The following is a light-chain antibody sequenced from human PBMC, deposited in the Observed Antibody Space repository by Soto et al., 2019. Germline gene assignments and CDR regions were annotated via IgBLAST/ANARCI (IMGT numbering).Light chain of an antibody. CDR1: SSNIGSNY. Sequence: QSVLTQPPSASGTPGQRVTISCSGSSSNIGSNYVYWYQQFPGTAPKLLIYSNNQRPSGVPDRFSGSKSGTSASLAISGLLSEYEADYYCAAWDDSLSIWVFGGGTKLTVL. J-gene: IGLJ3*02. CDR3: AAWDDSLSIWV. V-gene: IGLV1-47*02. CDR2: SNN.